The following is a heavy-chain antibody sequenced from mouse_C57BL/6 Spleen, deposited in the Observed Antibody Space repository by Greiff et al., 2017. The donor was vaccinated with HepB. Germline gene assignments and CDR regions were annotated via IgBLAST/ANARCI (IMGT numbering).Heavy chain of an antibody. Sequence: EVKLVESGGDLVKPGGSLKLSCAASGFTFSSYGMSWVRQTPDKRLEWVATISSGGSYTYYPDSVKGRFTISRDNAKNTLYLQMSSLKSEDTAMYYCARPPITTVVADWYFDVWGTGTTVTVSS. J-gene: IGHJ1*03. D-gene: IGHD1-1*01. CDR1: GFTFSSYG. CDR2: ISSGGSYT. V-gene: IGHV5-6*02. CDR3: ARPPITTVVADWYFDV.